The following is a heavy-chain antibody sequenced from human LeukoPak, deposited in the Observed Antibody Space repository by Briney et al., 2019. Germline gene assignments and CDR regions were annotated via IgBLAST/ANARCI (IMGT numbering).Heavy chain of an antibody. V-gene: IGHV3-74*01. D-gene: IGHD3-10*01. CDR2: INNDGSST. Sequence: GGSLRLSCAASGFTFSSYWMHWVRQAPGKGLVWVSRINNDGSSTSYADSVKGRFTISRDNAKKSLYLQMNSLRAEDTAVYYCARGSSGDAFDIWGQGTMVTVSS. CDR3: ARGSSGDAFDI. J-gene: IGHJ3*02. CDR1: GFTFSSYW.